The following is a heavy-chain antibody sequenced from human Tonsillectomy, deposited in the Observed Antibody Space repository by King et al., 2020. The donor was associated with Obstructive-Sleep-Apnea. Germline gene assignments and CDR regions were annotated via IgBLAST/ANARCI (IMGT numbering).Heavy chain of an antibody. Sequence: VQLQESGPGLVKPSQTLSLTCTVSGGSISSGDYYWSWIRQPPGKGLEWIGYIYYSGSTYYNPSLKSRVTISVDTSKNQFSLKLSSVTAADTAVYYCARYPGYYDSSGNLDYWGQGTLVTVSS. D-gene: IGHD3-22*01. CDR3: ARYPGYYDSSGNLDY. J-gene: IGHJ4*02. CDR1: GGSISSGDYY. V-gene: IGHV4-30-4*01. CDR2: IYYSGST.